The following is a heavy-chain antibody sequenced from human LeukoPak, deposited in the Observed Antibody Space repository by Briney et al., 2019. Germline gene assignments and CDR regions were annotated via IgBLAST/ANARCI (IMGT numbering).Heavy chain of an antibody. J-gene: IGHJ4*02. CDR3: ARGRDRITMIVVVIPRPYFDY. D-gene: IGHD3-22*01. Sequence: PSETLSLTCAVYGGSFSGYYWSWIRQPPGKWLEWIGEINHSGSTNYNPSLKSRVTISVDTSKNQFSLKLSSVTAADTAVYYCARGRDRITMIVVVIPRPYFDYWGQGTLVTVSS. V-gene: IGHV4-34*01. CDR2: INHSGST. CDR1: GGSFSGYY.